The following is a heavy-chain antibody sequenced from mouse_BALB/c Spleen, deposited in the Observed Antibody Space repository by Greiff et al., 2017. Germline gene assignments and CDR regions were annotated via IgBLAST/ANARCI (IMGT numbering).Heavy chain of an antibody. CDR2: ISSGGST. V-gene: IGHV5-6-5*01. Sequence: EVQLVESGGGLVKPGGSLKLSCAASGFTFSSYAMSWVRQTPEKRLEWVASISSGGSTYYPDSVKGRFTISRDNARNILYLQMSSLRSEDTAMYYCARGNYDYDDAMDYWGQGTSVTVSS. J-gene: IGHJ4*01. CDR1: GFTFSSYA. D-gene: IGHD2-4*01. CDR3: ARGNYDYDDAMDY.